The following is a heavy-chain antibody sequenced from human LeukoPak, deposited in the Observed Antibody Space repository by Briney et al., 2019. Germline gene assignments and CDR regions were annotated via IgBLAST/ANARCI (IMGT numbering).Heavy chain of an antibody. V-gene: IGHV3-21*01. Sequence: GGSLRLSCAASGFTFGNSAMSWVRQAPGKGLEWVSAISGSSSYIYYADSVKRRFTISRDNARNSLYLQMNSLRAEDSAVYYCARDHGSLAPFDYWGQGTLVTVSS. J-gene: IGHJ4*02. CDR2: ISGSSSYI. D-gene: IGHD3-3*02. CDR3: ARDHGSLAPFDY. CDR1: GFTFGNSA.